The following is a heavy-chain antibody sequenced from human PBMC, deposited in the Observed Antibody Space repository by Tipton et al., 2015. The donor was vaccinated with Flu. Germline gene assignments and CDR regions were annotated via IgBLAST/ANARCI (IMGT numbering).Heavy chain of an antibody. CDR3: ARDRSEVPGVLSN. D-gene: IGHD2-8*01. CDR1: GGSFSGYN. J-gene: IGHJ1*01. V-gene: IGHV4-34*01. Sequence: TLSLTCAVFGGSFSGYNWNWIRQAPGKGLEWVGEITHSGDTNYNPSLKSRVIISVDTSKNQFSLKLNSVTAADTAVYYCARDRSEVPGVLSNWGRGTLVTVSS. CDR2: ITHSGDT.